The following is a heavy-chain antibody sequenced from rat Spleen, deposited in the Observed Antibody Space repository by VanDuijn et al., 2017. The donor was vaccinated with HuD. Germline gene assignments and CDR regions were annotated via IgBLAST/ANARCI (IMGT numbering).Heavy chain of an antibody. CDR2: IIYDGSST. J-gene: IGHJ2*01. Sequence: EVQLVESGGGLVQPGRSLKLSCAASGFTFSDYAMAWVRQAPKKGLEWVATIIYDGSSTYYRDSVKGRFTISRDNAKSTLYLQMNSLRSEDTATYYCTRDRELYYFDYWGQGVMVTVSS. CDR1: GFTFSDYA. CDR3: TRDRELYYFDY. D-gene: IGHD1-5*01. V-gene: IGHV5-7*01.